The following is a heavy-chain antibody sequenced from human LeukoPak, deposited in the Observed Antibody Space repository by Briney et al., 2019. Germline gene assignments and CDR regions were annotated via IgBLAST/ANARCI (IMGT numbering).Heavy chain of an antibody. V-gene: IGHV1-18*01. CDR2: ISAYNGNT. Sequence: ASVKVSCKASGYTFTSYGISWVRQAPGQGLEWMGWISAYNGNTNYAQKLQGRVTMTTDTSTSTAYMGLRSLRSDDTAVYYCARDRYYYDSSGYTTFDYWGQGTLVTVSS. CDR3: ARDRYYYDSSGYTTFDY. D-gene: IGHD3-22*01. J-gene: IGHJ4*02. CDR1: GYTFTSYG.